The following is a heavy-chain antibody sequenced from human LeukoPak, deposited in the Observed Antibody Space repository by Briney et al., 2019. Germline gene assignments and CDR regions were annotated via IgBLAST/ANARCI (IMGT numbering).Heavy chain of an antibody. D-gene: IGHD4-17*01. V-gene: IGHV1-69*05. CDR3: ARGYVDYGDNWFDP. J-gene: IGHJ5*02. CDR2: IIPIFGTA. Sequence: SVKVSCKASGGTFSSYAISWVRQAPGQGLEWRGRIIPIFGTANYAQKFQGRVTITTDESTSTAYMELSSLRSEDTAVYYCARGYVDYGDNWFDPWGQGTLVTVSS. CDR1: GGTFSSYA.